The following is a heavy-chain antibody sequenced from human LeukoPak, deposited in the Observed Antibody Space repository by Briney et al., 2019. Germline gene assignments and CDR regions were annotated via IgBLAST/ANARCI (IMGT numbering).Heavy chain of an antibody. CDR1: GYTFTGYY. J-gene: IGHJ5*02. CDR2: INPNSGGT. Sequence: ASVKVSCKASGYTFTGYYMHWVRQAPGQGLEWMGWINPNSGGTNYAQKFQGRVTMTRDTSISTAYMELSRLRSDDTAVYYCARDPTMVRGVIITYWFDPWGQGTLVTVSS. V-gene: IGHV1-2*02. CDR3: ARDPTMVRGVIITYWFDP. D-gene: IGHD3-10*01.